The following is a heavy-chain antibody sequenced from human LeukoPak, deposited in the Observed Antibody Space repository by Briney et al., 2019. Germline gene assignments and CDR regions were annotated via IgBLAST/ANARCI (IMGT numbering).Heavy chain of an antibody. J-gene: IGHJ3*02. CDR3: ARDNKYFDWLLLDAFDI. CDR2: IIPIFGTA. V-gene: IGHV1-69*13. Sequence: ASVKVSCKASGGTFSSYAISWVRQAPGQGLEWMGGIIPIFGTANYAQKFQGRVTITADESTSTAYMELSSLRSEDTAVYYCARDNKYFDWLLLDAFDIWGQGTMVTVSS. D-gene: IGHD3-9*01. CDR1: GGTFSSYA.